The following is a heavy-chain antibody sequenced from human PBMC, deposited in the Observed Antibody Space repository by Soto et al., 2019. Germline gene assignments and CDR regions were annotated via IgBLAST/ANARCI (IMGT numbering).Heavy chain of an antibody. D-gene: IGHD6-19*01. CDR3: ARVSKWLVPYYMDV. Sequence: ASVKVSCKVSGYTLTELSMHWVRQAPGKGLEWMGGFDPEDGETIYAQKFQGRVTMTTDTSTNTAYMELRSLRSDDTAVYYCARVSKWLVPYYMDVWAKGTTVTVSS. J-gene: IGHJ6*03. CDR1: GYTLTELS. V-gene: IGHV1-24*01. CDR2: FDPEDGET.